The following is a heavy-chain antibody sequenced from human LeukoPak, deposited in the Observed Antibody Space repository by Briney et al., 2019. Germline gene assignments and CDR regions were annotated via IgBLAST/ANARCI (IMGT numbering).Heavy chain of an antibody. D-gene: IGHD3-10*01. CDR3: ARNYGYYYYYMDV. Sequence: ASVKVSCKASGYTFTGYYMHWVRQAPGQGLEWMGWINPNSGGTNYAQKFQGRVTMTRNTSISTAYMELSSLRSEDTAVYYCARNYGYYYYYMDVWGEGTTVTISS. CDR1: GYTFTGYY. J-gene: IGHJ6*03. CDR2: INPNSGGT. V-gene: IGHV1-2*02.